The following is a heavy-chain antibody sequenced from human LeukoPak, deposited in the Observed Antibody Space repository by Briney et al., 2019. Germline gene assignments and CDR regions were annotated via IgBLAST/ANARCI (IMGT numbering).Heavy chain of an antibody. J-gene: IGHJ3*01. CDR1: GVSISSGDSF. D-gene: IGHD2-21*01. Sequence: SQTLSLNCSVSGVSISSGDSFWSWIRQSPGGGLEWIGYIRTSGSTLYNVSLKSRVTISADASRNQFSLKLDSVTAADTAVYFCARDPRGGAGASFDVWGRGRMVTVSS. CDR2: IRTSGST. CDR3: ARDPRGGAGASFDV. V-gene: IGHV4-31*03.